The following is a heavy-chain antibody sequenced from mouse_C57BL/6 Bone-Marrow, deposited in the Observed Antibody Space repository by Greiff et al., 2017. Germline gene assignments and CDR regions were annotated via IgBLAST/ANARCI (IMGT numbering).Heavy chain of an antibody. J-gene: IGHJ2*01. CDR1: GYTFTSYG. CDR3: ARYGSRDFDY. V-gene: IGHV1-81*01. Sequence: VQLQQSGAELARPGASVKLSCKASGYTFTSYGISWVKQRTGQGLEWIGEIYPRSGNTYYNEKFKGKATLTADKSSSTAYLALRSLTFEGSAVYFCARYGSRDFDYWGQGTTLTVSS. CDR2: IYPRSGNT. D-gene: IGHD1-1*01.